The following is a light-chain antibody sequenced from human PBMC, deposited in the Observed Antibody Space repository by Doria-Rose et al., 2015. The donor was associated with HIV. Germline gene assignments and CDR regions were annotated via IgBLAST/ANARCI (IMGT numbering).Light chain of an antibody. J-gene: IGKJ1*01. Sequence: EIVMTQSPGTLSLSPGERATLSCRASQSFSSTYLAWYQQKPGQAPSLVIYDGSTRATGIPDRFSASGSGTDCTLTINRLEPEDFALYYCHQYGTSWTFGQGTKVEI. CDR1: QSFSSTY. CDR2: DGS. V-gene: IGKV3-20*01. CDR3: HQYGTSWT.